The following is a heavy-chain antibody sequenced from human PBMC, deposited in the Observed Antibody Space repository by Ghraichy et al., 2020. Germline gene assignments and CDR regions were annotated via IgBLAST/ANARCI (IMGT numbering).Heavy chain of an antibody. D-gene: IGHD3-22*01. CDR1: GFTFSSYA. CDR3: AKDLLYYYDSSGYYEISNYYYGMDV. J-gene: IGHJ6*02. Sequence: GGSLRLSCAASGFTFSSYAMSWVRQAPGKGLEWVSAISGSGGSTYYADSVKGRFTISRDNSKNTLYLQMNSLRAEDTAVYYCAKDLLYYYDSSGYYEISNYYYGMDVWGQGTTVTVSS. CDR2: ISGSGGST. V-gene: IGHV3-23*01.